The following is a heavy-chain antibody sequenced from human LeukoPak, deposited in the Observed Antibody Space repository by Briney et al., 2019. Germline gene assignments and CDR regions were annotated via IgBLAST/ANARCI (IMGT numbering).Heavy chain of an antibody. CDR2: IYYSGST. D-gene: IGHD3-22*01. CDR1: GGSISSYY. V-gene: IGHV4-59*01. CDR3: ARIPSGSWYDSIDAFDI. J-gene: IGHJ3*02. Sequence: SETLSLTCTVSGGSISSYYWSWIRQPPGKGLEWIGNIYYSGSTNYNPSLKSRVTISVDTSKNQFSLKLSSVTAADTAVYYCARIPSGSWYDSIDAFDIWGQGTMVTVSS.